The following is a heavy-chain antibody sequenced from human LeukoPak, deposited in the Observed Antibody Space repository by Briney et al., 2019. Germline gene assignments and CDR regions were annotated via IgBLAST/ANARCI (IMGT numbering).Heavy chain of an antibody. CDR1: GFTFSHHT. Sequence: PGGSLRPSCAASGFTFSHHTMTWVRQTPGKGLEWVSSISSTSAYIHYADSVKGRFTISRDNAKNSLYLQMNSLRAEDTAVYYCARDQDYYDSSGYPHDAFDIWGQGTMVTVSS. D-gene: IGHD3-22*01. V-gene: IGHV3-21*01. CDR3: ARDQDYYDSSGYPHDAFDI. CDR2: ISSTSAYI. J-gene: IGHJ3*02.